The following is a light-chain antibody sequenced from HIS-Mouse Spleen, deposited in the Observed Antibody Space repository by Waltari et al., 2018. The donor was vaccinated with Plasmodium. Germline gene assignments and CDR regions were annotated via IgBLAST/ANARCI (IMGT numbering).Light chain of an antibody. Sequence: QSALTQPRSVSGSPGQSVTISCTGPSSDVGGYNYVSWYHQPPGKAPKLMIYDVSKRPSGVPDRFAGSKSGNTASLTISGLQAEDEADYYCCSYAGSYTYVFGTGTKVTVL. CDR3: CSYAGSYTYV. CDR1: SSDVGGYNY. V-gene: IGLV2-11*01. CDR2: DVS. J-gene: IGLJ1*01.